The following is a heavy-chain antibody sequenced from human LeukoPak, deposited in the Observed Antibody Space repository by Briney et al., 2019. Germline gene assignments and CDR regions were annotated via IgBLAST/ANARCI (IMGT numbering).Heavy chain of an antibody. CDR3: SRAPYYYDGSGYYFFDS. Sequence: SQTLSLTCAISGDSVSSNSAAWNCIRQSPSRGLEWLGRTYYRSKWNYDYAVSVKIRITINPDTSKNQFSLQVNSVTPEDTAVYYCSRAPYYYDGSGYYFFDSWGQGTLVTVSS. V-gene: IGHV6-1*01. D-gene: IGHD3-22*01. CDR2: TYYRSKWNY. CDR1: GDSVSSNSAA. J-gene: IGHJ4*02.